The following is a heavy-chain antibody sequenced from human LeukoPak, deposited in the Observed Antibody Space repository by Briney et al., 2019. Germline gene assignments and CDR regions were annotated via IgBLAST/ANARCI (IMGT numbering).Heavy chain of an antibody. V-gene: IGHV3-23*01. CDR2: ISDSGGST. CDR1: GFTFSSYA. CDR3: AKLYYYDSSGYYDY. Sequence: GGSLRLSCAASGFTFSSYAMSWVRQAPGKGLEWVSAISDSGGSTYYADSVKGRFTISRDNFKNTLYLQMNSLRAEDTAVYYCAKLYYYDSSGYYDYWGQGTLVTVSS. D-gene: IGHD3-22*01. J-gene: IGHJ4*02.